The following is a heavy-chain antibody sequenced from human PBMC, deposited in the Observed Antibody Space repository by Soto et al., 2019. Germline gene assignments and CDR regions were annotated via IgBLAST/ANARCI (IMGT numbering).Heavy chain of an antibody. V-gene: IGHV1-69*04. Sequence: SVKVSCKASGGTFSSYTISWVRQAPGQGLEWMGRIIPILGIANYAQKFQGRVTITADKSTSTAYMELSSLRSEDTAVYYCAREQQLDYYYYYSMDVWGKGTAVTVSS. CDR1: GGTFSSYT. CDR3: AREQQLDYYYYYSMDV. CDR2: IIPILGIA. D-gene: IGHD6-6*01. J-gene: IGHJ6*03.